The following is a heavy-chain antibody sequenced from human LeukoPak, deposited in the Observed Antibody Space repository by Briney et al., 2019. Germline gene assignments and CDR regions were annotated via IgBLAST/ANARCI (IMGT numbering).Heavy chain of an antibody. V-gene: IGHV3-9*01. CDR1: GFTFDDYA. CDR3: AKDWDSGYSYYFDY. D-gene: IGHD5-12*01. J-gene: IGHJ4*02. Sequence: GGSLRLSCAASGFTFDDYAMRWVRQAPGKGLEWVSGISWNSGSVVYADSVKGRFTISRDNAKNSLYLQMNSLRAEDTALYYCAKDWDSGYSYYFDYWGQGTLVTVSS. CDR2: ISWNSGSV.